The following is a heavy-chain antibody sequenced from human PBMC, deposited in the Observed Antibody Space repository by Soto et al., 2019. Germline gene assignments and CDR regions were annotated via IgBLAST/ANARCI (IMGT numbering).Heavy chain of an antibody. Sequence: GESLKISCAASGFTFSSYWMSWVRQAPGKGLEWVANIKQDGSEKYYVDSVKGRFTISRDNAKNSLYLQMNSLRAEDTAVYYCARGAITMVRGVITAYYMDVWGKGTTVTVSS. CDR1: GFTFSSYW. D-gene: IGHD3-10*01. CDR2: IKQDGSEK. V-gene: IGHV3-7*01. J-gene: IGHJ6*03. CDR3: ARGAITMVRGVITAYYMDV.